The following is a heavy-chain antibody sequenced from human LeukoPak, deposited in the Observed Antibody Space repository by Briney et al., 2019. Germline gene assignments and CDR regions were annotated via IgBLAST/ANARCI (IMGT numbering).Heavy chain of an antibody. V-gene: IGHV1-2*02. Sequence: ASVKVSCKASGYTFTSYDINWVRQATGQGPEWMGWVNLNSGGTQYVQKFQGRVTMTRDTSISTAYMELTSLTSYDTAMYFCARVALAGCRIHLLDNWGQGTLVTVSS. CDR2: VNLNSGGT. J-gene: IGHJ4*02. CDR3: ARVALAGCRIHLLDN. D-gene: IGHD5-18*01. CDR1: GYTFTSYD.